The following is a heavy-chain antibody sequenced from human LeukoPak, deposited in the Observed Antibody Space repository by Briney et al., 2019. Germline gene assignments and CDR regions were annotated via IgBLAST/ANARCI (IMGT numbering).Heavy chain of an antibody. Sequence: GGSLRLSCAASGFIFSSNAVHWVRQAPGKGLEWVAVISYDGSQTNYANSVKGRFTISRDSSKNTVYLQMNSLKPEDTAVYYCARGSSISCYSRGDYWGQGTLVTVSS. CDR1: GFIFSSNA. CDR2: ISYDGSQT. J-gene: IGHJ4*02. V-gene: IGHV3-30*04. CDR3: ARGSSISCYSRGDY. D-gene: IGHD2-2*01.